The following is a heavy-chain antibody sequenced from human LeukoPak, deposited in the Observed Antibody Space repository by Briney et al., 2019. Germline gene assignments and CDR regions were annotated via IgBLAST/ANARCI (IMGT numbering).Heavy chain of an antibody. Sequence: SPSETLSLTCTVSGGSISSSSHYWGWVRQPPGKGLEWIGSIFYSGSTYHNPSLRSRVTISVDTSKNQFSLKLNSVTAADTAVYYCARQLSYGSFDYWGQGTLVTVSS. J-gene: IGHJ4*02. V-gene: IGHV4-39*01. CDR1: GGSISSSSHY. D-gene: IGHD3-16*01. CDR3: ARQLSYGSFDY. CDR2: IFYSGST.